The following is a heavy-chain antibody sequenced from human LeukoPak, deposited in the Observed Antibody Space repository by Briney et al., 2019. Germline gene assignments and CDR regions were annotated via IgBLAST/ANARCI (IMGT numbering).Heavy chain of an antibody. Sequence: SETLSLTCSVSGGSISSGSYYWSWIRQPATKGLEWIGRIYTSGSTNYNPSLKSRVTISVDTSEKQFSLQLNSVTAADTAVYYCARQGSAYYFDFWGQGLLVTVSS. CDR2: IYTSGST. J-gene: IGHJ4*02. CDR3: ARQGSAYYFDF. D-gene: IGHD2-15*01. CDR1: GGSISSGSYY. V-gene: IGHV4-61*02.